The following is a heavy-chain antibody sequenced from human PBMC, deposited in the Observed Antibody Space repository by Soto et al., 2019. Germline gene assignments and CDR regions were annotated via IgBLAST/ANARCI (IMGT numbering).Heavy chain of an antibody. CDR2: IIPIFGTA. CDR1: GGTFSSYA. Sequence: SVKVSCKASGGTFSSYAISWVRQAPGQGLEWMGGIIPIFGTANYAQKFQGRVTITADESTSTAYMELSSLRSEDTAVYYCARSPRHSAYYDILTGYYFSYYYYGMDVWGQGTTVTVSS. J-gene: IGHJ6*02. V-gene: IGHV1-69*13. D-gene: IGHD3-9*01. CDR3: ARSPRHSAYYDILTGYYFSYYYYGMDV.